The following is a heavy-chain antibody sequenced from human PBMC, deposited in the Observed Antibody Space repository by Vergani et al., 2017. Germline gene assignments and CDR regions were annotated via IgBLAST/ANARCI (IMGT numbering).Heavy chain of an antibody. D-gene: IGHD3-3*01. CDR2: IYWDDDK. V-gene: IGHV2-5*02. CDR3: SHVTVWSGFDY. CDR1: GFSLSTSGVG. J-gene: IGHJ4*02. Sequence: QITLKESGPTLVKPTQTLTLTCPFSGFSLSTSGVGVGCIRQPPGKSLEWLALIYWDDDKRYSPSLKSRLTITKDTSKDQVVLTMTNMDPVDTATYYWSHVTVWSGFDYWCEGTVVTV.